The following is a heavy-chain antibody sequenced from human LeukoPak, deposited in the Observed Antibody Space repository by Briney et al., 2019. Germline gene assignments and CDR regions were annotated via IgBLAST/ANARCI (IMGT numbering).Heavy chain of an antibody. Sequence: SGTLSLTCTVSGGSISSSSYYWGWFRQPPGKGLEWIGYIWNSGSTNHNPALKSRVTIPVHTSKNHFSLKPTSVTAADTAIYYCARDVSSMFPNWFDPWGQGILVIVSS. CDR2: IWNSGST. CDR1: GGSISSSSYY. V-gene: IGHV4-31*03. CDR3: ARDVSSMFPNWFDP. D-gene: IGHD6-6*01. J-gene: IGHJ5*02.